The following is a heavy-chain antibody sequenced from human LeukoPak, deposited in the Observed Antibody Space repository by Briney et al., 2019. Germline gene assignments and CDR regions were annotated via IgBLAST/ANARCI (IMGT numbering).Heavy chain of an antibody. V-gene: IGHV5-51*01. CDR3: ARQDYGGNDPEADAFDI. CDR1: GYSFATSW. Sequence: GESLKISCEGSGYSFATSWIAWVRQMPGRGLEWMGIIYPSDSDTRYSPSFQGQVTISADKSISTAYLQWSSLKASDTAMYYCARQDYGGNDPEADAFDIWGQGTMVTVSS. D-gene: IGHD4-23*01. J-gene: IGHJ3*02. CDR2: IYPSDSDT.